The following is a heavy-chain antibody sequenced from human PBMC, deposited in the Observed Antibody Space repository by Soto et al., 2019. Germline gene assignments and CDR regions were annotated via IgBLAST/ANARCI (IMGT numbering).Heavy chain of an antibody. CDR2: ISYDGSNK. D-gene: IGHD3-22*01. J-gene: IGHJ4*02. CDR3: AKDGNLYYYDLGYYFDY. CDR1: GFTFSSYG. V-gene: IGHV3-30*18. Sequence: QVQLVESGGGVVQPGRSLRLSCAASGFTFSSYGMHWVRQAPGKGLEWVAVISYDGSNKYYADSVKGRFTIPRDNSKNTLYLQMNSLRAEDTAVYYCAKDGNLYYYDLGYYFDYWGQGTLVTVSS.